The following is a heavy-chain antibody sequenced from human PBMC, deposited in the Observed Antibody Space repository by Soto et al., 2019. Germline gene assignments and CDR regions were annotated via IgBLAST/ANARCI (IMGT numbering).Heavy chain of an antibody. CDR3: ARDSGYSSSWSTFDY. V-gene: IGHV4-30-2*01. CDR1: GGSISSGGYS. Sequence: QLQLQASGSGLVKPSQTLSLTCAVSGGSISSGGYSWSWIRQPPGKGLEWIGYIYHSGSTYYNPSLKSRVTISVDRYKNQFSLKLSSVTAADTAVYYCARDSGYSSSWSTFDYWGQGTLVTVSS. D-gene: IGHD6-13*01. J-gene: IGHJ4*02. CDR2: IYHSGST.